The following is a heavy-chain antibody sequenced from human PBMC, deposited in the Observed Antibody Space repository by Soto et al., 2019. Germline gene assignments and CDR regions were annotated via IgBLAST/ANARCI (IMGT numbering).Heavy chain of an antibody. CDR1: EFTFSNYA. CDR2: ISGSGSIT. D-gene: IGHD6-19*01. J-gene: IGHJ4*02. CDR3: PKAEKISAVAGYLDN. Sequence: EVQLLESGGGLVQPGGSLSLSCVASEFTFSNYAMTWVRQAPGKGLEWVSSISGSGSITYYAESVKGRFAISRDNSKNTLFLQMNSLRAEDTGIYYCPKAEKISAVAGYLDNWGQGTLVTVSS. V-gene: IGHV3-23*01.